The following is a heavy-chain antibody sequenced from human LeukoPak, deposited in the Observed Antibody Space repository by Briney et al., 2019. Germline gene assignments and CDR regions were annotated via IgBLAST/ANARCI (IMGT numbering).Heavy chain of an antibody. CDR2: IYYSRST. Sequence: SETLSLTCTVSGGTISSYYWSWIRQPPGKGLEWIGYIYYSRSTNYNPALKSRVTISVDTSKNHISLKLSTVPAADTAVIYYAGHGHSGYLPGGWFDPGGQGPLVTVSS. CDR3: AGHGHSGYLPGGWFDP. V-gene: IGHV4-59*08. D-gene: IGHD5-12*01. CDR1: GGTISSYY. J-gene: IGHJ5*02.